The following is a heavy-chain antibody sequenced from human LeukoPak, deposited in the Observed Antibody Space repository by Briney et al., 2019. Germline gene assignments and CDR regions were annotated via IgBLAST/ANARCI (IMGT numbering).Heavy chain of an antibody. Sequence: SGGSLRLSCAASGFTFDDYAMHWVRQAPGKGLEWVSGISWNSGSIGYADSVKGRFTISRDNAKNSLYLQMNSLRAEDTALYYCAKANGELFAFDIWGQGTMVTVSS. CDR3: AKANGELFAFDI. CDR1: GFTFDDYA. D-gene: IGHD3-10*01. CDR2: ISWNSGSI. V-gene: IGHV3-9*01. J-gene: IGHJ3*02.